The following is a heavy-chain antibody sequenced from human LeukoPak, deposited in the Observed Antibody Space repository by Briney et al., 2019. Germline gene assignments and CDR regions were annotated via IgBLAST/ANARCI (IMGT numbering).Heavy chain of an antibody. J-gene: IGHJ4*02. CDR1: GFTFSNYA. CDR3: AGHLGAWRYFDY. V-gene: IGHV3-30*04. CDR2: ISYDGSTK. D-gene: IGHD1-26*01. Sequence: PGGSLRLSCAASGFTFSNYAIHWVRQAPGKGLEWVAVISYDGSTKYNADSVKGRFTISRDNSKNTLYLQMNSLRPEDTAVYYCAGHLGAWRYFDYWGQGTLVTVSS.